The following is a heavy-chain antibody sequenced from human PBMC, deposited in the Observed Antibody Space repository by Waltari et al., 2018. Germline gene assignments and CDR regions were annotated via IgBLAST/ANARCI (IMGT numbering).Heavy chain of an antibody. V-gene: IGHV4-39*01. J-gene: IGHJ3*01. CDR2: ISYSRTT. CDR1: GGSITSARHY. Sequence: QLRLQESGPGLVKPSGTVSLTCSVSGGSITSARHYWGWFRHPPGQGLDGIGTISYSRTTYNSPTLQSRVTISRDTSKNQLSLKLDSVTASDTAVYYCATYIGASVGTASFDVWGQGTMVTVSS. CDR3: ATYIGASVGTASFDV. D-gene: IGHD5-12*01.